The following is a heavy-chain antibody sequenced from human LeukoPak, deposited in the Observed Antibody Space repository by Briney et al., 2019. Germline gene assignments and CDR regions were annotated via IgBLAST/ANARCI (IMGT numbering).Heavy chain of an antibody. CDR2: ISGSGGST. CDR3: ARRGYSSSEGVDY. CDR1: GFTFSSYA. Sequence: PGGSLRLSCAASGFTFSSYAMSWVRQAPGKGLEWVSVISGSGGSTYYADSVKGRFTISRDNSKNTLYLQMNSLRAEDTAVYYCARRGYSSSEGVDYWGQGTLVTVSS. V-gene: IGHV3-23*01. J-gene: IGHJ4*02. D-gene: IGHD6-6*01.